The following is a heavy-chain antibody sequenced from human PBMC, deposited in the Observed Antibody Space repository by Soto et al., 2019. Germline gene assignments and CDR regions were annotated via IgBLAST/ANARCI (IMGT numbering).Heavy chain of an antibody. CDR3: AHSLIYCSSTSCYPGGDY. V-gene: IGHV2-5*01. CDR1: GFSLSTSGVG. CDR2: IYWNDDK. Sequence: SGPTLVNPTQTLTLTCPFSGFSLSTSGVGVGWIRQPPGKALEWLALIYWNDDKRYSPSLKSRLTITKDTSKNQVLLTMTNMDPVDTATYYSAHSLIYCSSTSCYPGGDYWGQGTLVTVLL. J-gene: IGHJ4*02. D-gene: IGHD2-2*01.